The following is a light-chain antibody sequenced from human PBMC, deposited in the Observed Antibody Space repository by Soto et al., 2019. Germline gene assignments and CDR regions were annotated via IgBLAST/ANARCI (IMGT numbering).Light chain of an antibody. CDR3: CSFAGGLFV. CDR1: SSDIGAHNF. J-gene: IGLJ1*01. CDR2: EVS. V-gene: IGLV2-8*01. Sequence: QSVLTQPPSASGSPGHSVTISCTGTSSDIGAHNFVSWHQQHPGKAPKLMIHEVSKRPSGVPGRFSGSKSGNTASLTVSGLQAEDEADYFCCSFAGGLFVFGSGTKVPVL.